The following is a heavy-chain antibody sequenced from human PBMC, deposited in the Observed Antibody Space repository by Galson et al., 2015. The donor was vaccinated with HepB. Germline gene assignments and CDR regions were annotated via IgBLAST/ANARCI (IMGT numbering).Heavy chain of an antibody. V-gene: IGHV3-23*01. CDR2: ISGSGGST. Sequence: SLRLSCAASGFTFSSYAMSWVRQAPGKGLEWVSAISGSGGSTYYADSVKGRFTISRDNSKNTLYLQMNSLRAEDTAVYYCAKASTMIVAVNLFDYWGQGTLVTVSS. D-gene: IGHD3-22*01. CDR3: AKASTMIVAVNLFDY. J-gene: IGHJ4*02. CDR1: GFTFSSYA.